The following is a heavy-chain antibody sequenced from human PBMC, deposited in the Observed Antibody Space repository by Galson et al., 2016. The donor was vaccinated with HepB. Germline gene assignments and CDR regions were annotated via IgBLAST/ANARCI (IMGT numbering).Heavy chain of an antibody. CDR2: ISSRSTFM. D-gene: IGHD1-1*01. J-gene: IGHJ5*01. Sequence: SLRLSCATSGFTFSSYTMNWVRQAPGKGLEWVASISSRSTFMYYGDSLKGRFTISRDNARNFLYLQMTSLRPEDTAVYYCARGRGLGSTWHNWFDSWGRGTLVTASS. CDR1: GFTFSSYT. CDR3: ARGRGLGSTWHNWFDS. V-gene: IGHV3-21*01.